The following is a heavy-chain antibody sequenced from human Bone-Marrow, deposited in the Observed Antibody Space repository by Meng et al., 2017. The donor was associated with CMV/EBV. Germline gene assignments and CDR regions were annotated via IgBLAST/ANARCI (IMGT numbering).Heavy chain of an antibody. CDR1: GFTLSSNW. Sequence: GGSLRLSCSASGFTLSSNWMHWVRQAPGKGLVWVSRINSDGGSTNYADSVKGRFTISRDNARNTLHLQMNSLRAEDTAVYYCAKGFDFWSGYYDGYWGQGTLVTVSS. D-gene: IGHD3-3*01. J-gene: IGHJ4*02. V-gene: IGHV3-74*01. CDR2: INSDGGST. CDR3: AKGFDFWSGYYDGY.